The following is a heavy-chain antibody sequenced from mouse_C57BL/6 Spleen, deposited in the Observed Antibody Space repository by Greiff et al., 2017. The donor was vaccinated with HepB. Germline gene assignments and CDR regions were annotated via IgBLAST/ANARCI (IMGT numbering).Heavy chain of an antibody. V-gene: IGHV5-2*01. Sequence: EVKLMESGGGLVQPGESLKLSCESNEYEFPSHDMSWVRKTPEKRLELVAAINSDGGSTYYPDTMERRFIISRDNTKKTLYLQMSSLRSEDTALYYCARRYYGSSWWYFDVWGTGTTVTVSS. CDR2: INSDGGST. CDR3: ARRYYGSSWWYFDV. D-gene: IGHD1-1*01. J-gene: IGHJ1*03. CDR1: EYEFPSHD.